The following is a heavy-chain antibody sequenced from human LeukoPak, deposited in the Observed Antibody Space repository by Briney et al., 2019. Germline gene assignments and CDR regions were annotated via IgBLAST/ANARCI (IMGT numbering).Heavy chain of an antibody. Sequence: SETLSLTCSVSGGSISSYYWSWTRQPPGKGRVWFGYIYYSGSTHYNPSLESRGTISVGTSKHQFSLKLSSVTAADTAVYYCARMRAAAGWAFDIWGQGTMVTVSS. V-gene: IGHV4-59*01. CDR1: GGSISSYY. D-gene: IGHD6-13*01. J-gene: IGHJ3*02. CDR2: IYYSGST. CDR3: ARMRAAAGWAFDI.